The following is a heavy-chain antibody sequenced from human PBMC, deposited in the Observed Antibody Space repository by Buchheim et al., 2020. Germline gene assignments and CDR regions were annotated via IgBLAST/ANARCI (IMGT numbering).Heavy chain of an antibody. CDR3: ARLSSSSEPFPLDY. D-gene: IGHD6-6*01. CDR1: GGSISSYY. V-gene: IGHV4-59*01. CDR2: IYYSGST. J-gene: IGHJ4*02. Sequence: QVQLQESGPGLVKPSETLSLTCTVSGGSISSYYWSWIRQPPGKGLEWIGYIYYSGSTNYNPSLKSRVTISVDTSKNQFSLKLSSVTAADTAMYYCARLSSSSEPFPLDYWGQGTL.